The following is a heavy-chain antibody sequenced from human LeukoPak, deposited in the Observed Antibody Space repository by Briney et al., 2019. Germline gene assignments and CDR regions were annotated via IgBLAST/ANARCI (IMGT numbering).Heavy chain of an antibody. CDR1: GGSISSSSYY. CDR3: ARIAQGWSFDL. J-gene: IGHJ2*01. CDR2: IYYRGST. Sequence: SETLSLTCTVSGGSISSSSYYWGWIRQPPGKGLEWIGSIYYRGSTYYHPSLRSRVTIFVDTSKNQFSLTLTSVTAADTAVYYCARIAQGWSFDLWGRGTLVTVSS. D-gene: IGHD2-21*01. V-gene: IGHV4-39*01.